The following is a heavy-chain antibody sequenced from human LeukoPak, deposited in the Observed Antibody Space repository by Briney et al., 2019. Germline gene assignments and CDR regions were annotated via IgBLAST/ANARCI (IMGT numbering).Heavy chain of an antibody. J-gene: IGHJ4*02. CDR2: ISGSGGST. D-gene: IGHD1-1*01. V-gene: IGHV3-23*01. Sequence: GGCLRLSCAASGFTFSSHAMSWVRQAPGKGLEWVSGISGSGGSTNYADSVKGRVTNSRNNSKNTLYLQMTSLRAEDTGVYYCAKGRTTEIHWGQGTLVTVSS. CDR3: AKGRTTEIH. CDR1: GFTFSSHA.